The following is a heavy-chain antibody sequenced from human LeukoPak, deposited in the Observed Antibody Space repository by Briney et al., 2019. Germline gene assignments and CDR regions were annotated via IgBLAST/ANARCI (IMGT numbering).Heavy chain of an antibody. V-gene: IGHV1-18*01. CDR1: GYTVTNYA. Sequence: ASVKVSCKASGYTVTNYAITWVRQAPGQGPEWMGWISPYNGDRRDALKFQDRVTMTTDTSTTTAYMELRSLRSDDTAVYYCARLRLGELSLGFDPWGQGTLVTVSS. CDR3: ARLRLGELSLGFDP. J-gene: IGHJ5*02. CDR2: ISPYNGDR. D-gene: IGHD3-16*02.